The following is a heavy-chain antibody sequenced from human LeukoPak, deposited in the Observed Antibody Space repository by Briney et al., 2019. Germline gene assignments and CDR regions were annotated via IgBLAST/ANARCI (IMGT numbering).Heavy chain of an antibody. J-gene: IGHJ3*02. Sequence: GGSLSLSCAASGFTLSSYWMSWVRQAPGKGLEWVANIKKDGSEKYYVDSVKGRFTISRDNAQNSVYLHMNSLTAEDTALYYCARDWVAGVPFDAFDIWGQGTMVSVSS. CDR3: ARDWVAGVPFDAFDI. V-gene: IGHV3-7*03. CDR2: IKKDGSEK. D-gene: IGHD3-10*01. CDR1: GFTLSSYW.